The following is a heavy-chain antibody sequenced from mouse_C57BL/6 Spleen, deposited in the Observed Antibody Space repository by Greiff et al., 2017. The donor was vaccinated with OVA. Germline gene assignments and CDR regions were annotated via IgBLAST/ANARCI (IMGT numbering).Heavy chain of an antibody. V-gene: IGHV3-8*01. CDR2: ISYSGST. CDR3: ARAPLCYGSSFYYFDY. D-gene: IGHD1-1*01. J-gene: IGHJ2*01. Sequence: EVKVVESGPGLAKPSQTLSLTCSVTGYSITSDYWNWIRKFPGNKLEYMGYISYSGSTYYNPSLKSRISITRDTSKNQYYLQLNSVTTEDTATYSCARAPLCYGSSFYYFDYWGQGTTLTVSS. CDR1: GYSITSDY.